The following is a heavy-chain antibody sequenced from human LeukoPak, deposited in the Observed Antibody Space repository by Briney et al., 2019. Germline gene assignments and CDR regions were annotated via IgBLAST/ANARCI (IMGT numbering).Heavy chain of an antibody. CDR2: INHSGST. D-gene: IGHD3-3*01. J-gene: IGHJ5*02. Sequence: NTSETLSLTCAVYGGSFSGYYWSWIRQPPGKGLEWIGEINHSGSTNYNPSLKSRVTISVDTSKNQFSLKLSSVTAADTAVYYCARGCRYYASWSGYYNWFDAWGQGTLVTVSS. V-gene: IGHV4-34*01. CDR1: GGSFSGYY. CDR3: ARGCRYYASWSGYYNWFDA.